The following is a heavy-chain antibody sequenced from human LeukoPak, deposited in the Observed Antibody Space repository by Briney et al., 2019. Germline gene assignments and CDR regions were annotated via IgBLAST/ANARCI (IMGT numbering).Heavy chain of an antibody. CDR2: IYHSGST. V-gene: IGHV4-59*08. CDR1: GGSISSYY. D-gene: IGHD6-19*01. CDR3: ARTSDSSGFDY. Sequence: SETLSLTCTVSGGSISSYYWSWIRQPPGKVLEWIGSIYHSGSTYYNPSLKSRVTISVDTSKNQFSLKLSSVTAADTTVYYCARTSDSSGFDYWGQGTLVTVSS. J-gene: IGHJ4*02.